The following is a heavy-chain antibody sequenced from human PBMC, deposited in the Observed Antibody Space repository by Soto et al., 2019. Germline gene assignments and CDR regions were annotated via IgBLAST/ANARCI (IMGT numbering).Heavy chain of an antibody. CDR1: SGSSSGYY. CDR3: ARPSYAF. J-gene: IGHJ3*01. Sequence: PADTQSITCAVASGSSSGYYLTWIRQIPGKGLEWIGEINQSANTKYNPSLMSRVTMSVDTSRNQFSLKLRSVTAADTAVYYCARPSYAF. V-gene: IGHV4-34*01. CDR2: INQSANT.